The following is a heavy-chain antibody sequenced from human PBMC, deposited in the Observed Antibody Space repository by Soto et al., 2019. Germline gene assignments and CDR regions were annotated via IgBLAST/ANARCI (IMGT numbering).Heavy chain of an antibody. CDR3: ASVGLRYCSGGSCYPNYFDY. CDR2: IIPIFGTA. Sequence: SVKVSCKASGGTFSSYAISWVRQAPGQGLEWMGGIIPIFGTANYAQKFQGRVTITADESTSTAYMELSSLRSEDTAVYYCASVGLRYCSGGSCYPNYFDYWGQGTLVTVSS. CDR1: GGTFSSYA. D-gene: IGHD2-15*01. J-gene: IGHJ4*02. V-gene: IGHV1-69*13.